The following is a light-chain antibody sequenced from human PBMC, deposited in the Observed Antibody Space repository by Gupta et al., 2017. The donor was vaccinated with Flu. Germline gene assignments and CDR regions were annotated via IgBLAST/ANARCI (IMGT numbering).Light chain of an antibody. V-gene: IGKV1-33*01. Sequence: PSSLSASVGDRVTITCQASQGISNYLNWYQQKPGKAPKLLIYDASNSETGVPSRFSGSGSGTDFTFTISSLQPEDIATYYCQQYNILPLTFGGGTKVEIK. CDR1: QGISNY. CDR3: QQYNILPLT. J-gene: IGKJ4*01. CDR2: DAS.